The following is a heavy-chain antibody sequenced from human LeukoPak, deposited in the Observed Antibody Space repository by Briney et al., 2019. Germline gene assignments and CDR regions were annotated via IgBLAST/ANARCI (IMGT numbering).Heavy chain of an antibody. CDR1: GGSISRATYY. Sequence: SETLSLTCTVSGGSISRATYYWAWSRQPPGKGLEWIGSHDYSGTTFYNPSLKSRLTISGDTSKTQFSLRLRSVTAADTAVYYCARQGTNDYDTSGLDAFDIWGQGKMVTVSS. J-gene: IGHJ3*02. V-gene: IGHV4-39*01. CDR3: ARQGTNDYDTSGLDAFDI. CDR2: HDYSGTT. D-gene: IGHD3-22*01.